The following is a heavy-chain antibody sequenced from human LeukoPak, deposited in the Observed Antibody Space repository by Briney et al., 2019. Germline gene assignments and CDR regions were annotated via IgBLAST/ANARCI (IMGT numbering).Heavy chain of an antibody. CDR3: ARETTYYYDSSGYYTGAFDI. CDR2: INHSGST. V-gene: IGHV4-34*01. CDR1: GGSFSGYY. Sequence: SETLSLTCAVYGGSFSGYYWSWIRQPPGKGLEWIGEINHSGSTNYNPSLKSRVTISVDTSKNQFSLKLRSVTAADTAVYYCARETTYYYDSSGYYTGAFDIWGQGTMVTVSS. D-gene: IGHD3-22*01. J-gene: IGHJ3*02.